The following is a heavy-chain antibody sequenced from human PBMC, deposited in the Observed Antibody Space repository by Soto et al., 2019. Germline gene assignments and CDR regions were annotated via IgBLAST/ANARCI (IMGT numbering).Heavy chain of an antibody. CDR3: ARHGTYSRGRGWFAP. Sequence: GESLKISCKGSGYSFTSYWISWVRQMPGKGLEWMGRIDPSDSYTNYSPSFQGHVTISADKSISTAYLQWSSLKASDTAMYYCARHGTYSRGRGWFAPGGQGTLVTVPQ. CDR2: IDPSDSYT. J-gene: IGHJ5*02. V-gene: IGHV5-10-1*01. CDR1: GYSFTSYW. D-gene: IGHD6-13*01.